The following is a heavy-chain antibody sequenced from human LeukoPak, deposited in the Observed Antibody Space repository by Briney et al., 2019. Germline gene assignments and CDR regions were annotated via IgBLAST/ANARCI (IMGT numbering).Heavy chain of an antibody. V-gene: IGHV4-61*08. CDR2: NYHSGST. CDR1: GGSISSGDYC. CDR3: ARLSENGIAAAFDAFDI. J-gene: IGHJ3*02. Sequence: SETLSLTCTVSGGSISSGDYCWIWMRQPPGQGLVWFVYNYHSGSTYYNPSLKSRVTISVDTSKNQFSLKLSSVTAADTAVYYCARLSENGIAAAFDAFDIWGQGTMVTVSS. D-gene: IGHD6-13*01.